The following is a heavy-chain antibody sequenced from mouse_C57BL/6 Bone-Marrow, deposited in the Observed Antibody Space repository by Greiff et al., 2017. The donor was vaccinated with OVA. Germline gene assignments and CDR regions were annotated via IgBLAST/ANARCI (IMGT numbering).Heavy chain of an antibody. CDR2: IDPSDSYT. D-gene: IGHD1-1*01. Sequence: VQLQQSGAELVRPGTSVKLSCKASGYTFTSYWMHWVKQRPGQGLEWIGVIDPSDSYTNYNQKFKGKATLTVDTSYSTAYMQLSSLTSEDSAVYYCAREEDYYGSSYYFDYWGQGTTLTVSS. CDR1: GYTFTSYW. J-gene: IGHJ2*01. CDR3: AREEDYYGSSYYFDY. V-gene: IGHV1-59*01.